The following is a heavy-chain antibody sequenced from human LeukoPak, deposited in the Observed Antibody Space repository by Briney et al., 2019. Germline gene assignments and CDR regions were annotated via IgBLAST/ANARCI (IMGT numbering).Heavy chain of an antibody. D-gene: IGHD4-17*01. V-gene: IGHV4-59*01. Sequence: SETLSLTCTVSGGSISSYYWSWIRQPPGKGLEWIGYMYNSGSTDYNPSLNSRVTISIDTSKNKFSLKLSSVTAADTAVYYCARVPHFGDYGWFDPWGQGTLVTVSS. CDR1: GGSISSYY. CDR3: ARVPHFGDYGWFDP. CDR2: MYNSGST. J-gene: IGHJ5*02.